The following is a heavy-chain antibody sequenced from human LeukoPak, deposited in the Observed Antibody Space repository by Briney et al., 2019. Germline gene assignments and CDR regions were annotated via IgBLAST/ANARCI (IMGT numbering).Heavy chain of an antibody. D-gene: IGHD1-26*01. V-gene: IGHV3-23*01. J-gene: IGHJ4*02. CDR1: GFTFSNYA. CDR3: AKAPAVGSYSFFDS. Sequence: PGGSLRLSCAASGFTFSNYAMNWVRQAPGKGLEWVSALSGSGASTYYADSVKGRFTISRDNSKNTLYLQIHSLSPEDSAVYYCAKAPAVGSYSFFDSWGQGTLLTVSS. CDR2: LSGSGAST.